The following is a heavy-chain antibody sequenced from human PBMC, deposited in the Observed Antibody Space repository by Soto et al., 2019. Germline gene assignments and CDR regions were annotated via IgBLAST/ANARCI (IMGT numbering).Heavy chain of an antibody. CDR2: IIPIFGTA. J-gene: IGHJ4*02. V-gene: IGHV1-69*13. CDR1: GGTFSSYA. D-gene: IGHD3-3*01. Sequence: SVKVSCKASGGTFSSYAISWVRQAPGQGLEWMGGIIPIFGTANYAQKFQGRVTITADESTSTAYMELSSLRSEDTAVYYCAVNFWSGYSSDYWGQGTLVTVSS. CDR3: AVNFWSGYSSDY.